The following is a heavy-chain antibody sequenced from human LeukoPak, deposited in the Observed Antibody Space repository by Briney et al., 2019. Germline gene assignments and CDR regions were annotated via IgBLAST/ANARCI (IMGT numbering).Heavy chain of an antibody. D-gene: IGHD2-2*02. CDR3: ARYCSSTSCYKPP. Sequence: GGSLRLSCAASGFIFSNAWMSRVRQAPGKGLEWVGRIKSKTDGGTTDYAAPVKGRFTISRGDSKNTLYLHLNSLKTEDTAVYYCARYCSSTSCYKPPWGQGTLVTVSS. CDR1: GFIFSNAW. CDR2: IKSKTDGGTT. V-gene: IGHV3-15*01. J-gene: IGHJ5*02.